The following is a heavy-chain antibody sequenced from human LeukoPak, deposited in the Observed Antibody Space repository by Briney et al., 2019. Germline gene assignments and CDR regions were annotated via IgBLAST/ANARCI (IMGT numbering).Heavy chain of an antibody. Sequence: GGSLRLSCAASGFTFSDYCMSWIRQAPGKGLEWVAVISYDGSNKYYADSVKGRFTISRDNAKNSLYLQMNSLRAEDTAVYYCASYTYYDFWSGPTEPTSWGQGTLVTVSS. J-gene: IGHJ4*02. D-gene: IGHD3-3*01. CDR3: ASYTYYDFWSGPTEPTS. CDR1: GFTFSDYC. V-gene: IGHV3-30*03. CDR2: ISYDGSNK.